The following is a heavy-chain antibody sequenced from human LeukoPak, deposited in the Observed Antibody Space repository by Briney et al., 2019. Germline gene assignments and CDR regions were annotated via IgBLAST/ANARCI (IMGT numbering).Heavy chain of an antibody. V-gene: IGHV4-38-2*01. D-gene: IGHD5-18*01. CDR1: GYSISSGYY. CDR2: IYHSGST. J-gene: IGHJ4*02. Sequence: NTSETLSLTCAVSGYSISSGYYWGWIRQPPGKGLEWIGSIYHSGSTVYSPSLKSRVTISVDTSKNQFSLRLNSVTAADTAVYYCARNISLGRDTTMVTVFDCWGQGTLVTVSS. CDR3: ARNISLGRDTTMVTVFDC.